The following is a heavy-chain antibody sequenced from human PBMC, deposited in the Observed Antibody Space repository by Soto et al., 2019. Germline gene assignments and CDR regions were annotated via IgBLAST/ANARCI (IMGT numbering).Heavy chain of an antibody. CDR2: ISGSDGRT. D-gene: IGHD5-18*01. Sequence: VGSLRLSCAASGFTFSSYAMSWVRQAPGKGLEWVSTISGSDGRTYSTDSVKGRFTISRDNSRNTAYLQMNSLRVEDTAVCYCAKGVSQYTPLALFDYWGRGTLVTVSS. CDR1: GFTFSSYA. V-gene: IGHV3-23*01. CDR3: AKGVSQYTPLALFDY. J-gene: IGHJ4*02.